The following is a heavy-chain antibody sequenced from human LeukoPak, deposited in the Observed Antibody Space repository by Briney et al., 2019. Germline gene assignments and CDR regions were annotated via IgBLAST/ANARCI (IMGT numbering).Heavy chain of an antibody. J-gene: IGHJ4*02. CDR1: GRSFSGYY. CDR2: IYYSGST. D-gene: IGHD5-18*01. CDR3: ARDYQGGYGDKTVDY. V-gene: IGHV4-34*01. Sequence: SETLSLTCAVYGRSFSGYYWGWIRQPPGKGLEWIGSIYYSGSTYYNPSLKSRVTISVDTSKNQFSLKLSSVTAADTAVYYCARDYQGGYGDKTVDYWGQGTLVTVSS.